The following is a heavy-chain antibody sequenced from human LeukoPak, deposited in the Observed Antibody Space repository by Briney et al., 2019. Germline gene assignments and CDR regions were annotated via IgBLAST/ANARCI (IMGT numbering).Heavy chain of an antibody. CDR1: GFTFSSSA. Sequence: SVKVSCKASGFTFSSSAIQWVRQARGQRLEWIGWIFVGSGNTNYAQKFQERVTITRDMSTSTAYMELSSLRSEDTGVYYSAADRDILAGYDLENDAFDMWGQGTMVTVCS. D-gene: IGHD3-9*01. CDR3: AADRDILAGYDLENDAFDM. J-gene: IGHJ3*02. CDR2: IFVGSGNT. V-gene: IGHV1-58*02.